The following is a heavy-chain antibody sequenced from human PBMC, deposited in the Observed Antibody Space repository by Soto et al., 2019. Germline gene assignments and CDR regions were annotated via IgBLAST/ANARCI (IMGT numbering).Heavy chain of an antibody. CDR2: IWYDGSNK. Sequence: QVQLVESGGGMVQPGRSLRLSCAASGFTFSSYGMHWVRQAPGKGLEWVAVIWYDGSNKYYADSVKGRFTISRDNSKNTLYLQMNSLRAEDTAVYYCARKYCSGGSCYSDPFDIWGQGTMVTVSS. CDR3: ARKYCSGGSCYSDPFDI. CDR1: GFTFSSYG. J-gene: IGHJ3*02. D-gene: IGHD2-15*01. V-gene: IGHV3-33*01.